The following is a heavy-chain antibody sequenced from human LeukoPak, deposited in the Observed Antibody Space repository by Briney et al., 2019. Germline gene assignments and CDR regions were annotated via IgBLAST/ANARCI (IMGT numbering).Heavy chain of an antibody. CDR1: GGSSSDFY. Sequence: SGPTLVNPSETLSLTCTVSGGSSSDFYWSWIRQPAGKGLEWIGRIYISGNTNYNPSLKSRVTMSLDTSKNHFSLRLSSVTAADTAVYYCARNAGDYWGQGTLVTVSS. CDR3: ARNAGDY. V-gene: IGHV4-4*07. CDR2: IYISGNT. J-gene: IGHJ4*02. D-gene: IGHD1-1*01.